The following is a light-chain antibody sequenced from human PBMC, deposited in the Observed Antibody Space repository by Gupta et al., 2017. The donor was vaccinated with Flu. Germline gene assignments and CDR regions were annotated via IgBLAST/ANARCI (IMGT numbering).Light chain of an antibody. CDR2: DVS. Sequence: SALTQPRSVSGSPGQSVTISCTGTSSDVGGYNYVSWHQKHPGKAPKVMIYDVSQRPSGVPDRFSGSKSGNTASLTISGLQAEDEADYYCCSYAGSYTLVFGGGTKLTVL. J-gene: IGLJ2*01. V-gene: IGLV2-11*01. CDR3: CSYAGSYTLV. CDR1: SSDVGGYNY.